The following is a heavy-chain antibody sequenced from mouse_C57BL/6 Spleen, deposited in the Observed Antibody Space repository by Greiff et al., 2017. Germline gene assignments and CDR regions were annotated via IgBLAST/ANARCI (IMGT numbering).Heavy chain of an antibody. J-gene: IGHJ3*01. V-gene: IGHV1-50*01. CDR3: ARGDYGSSYVGWFAY. CDR1: GYTFTSYW. Sequence: QVQLQQSGAELVKPGASVKLSCKASGYTFTSYWMQWVKQRPGQGLEWIGEIDPSDSYTNYNQKFKGKATLTVDKSSSTAYMQLSSLTSEDSAVYYCARGDYGSSYVGWFAYWGQGTLVTVSA. CDR2: IDPSDSYT. D-gene: IGHD1-1*01.